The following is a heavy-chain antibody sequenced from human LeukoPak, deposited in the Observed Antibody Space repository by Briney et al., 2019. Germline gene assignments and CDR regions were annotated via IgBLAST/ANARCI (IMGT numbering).Heavy chain of an antibody. V-gene: IGHV1-18*01. D-gene: IGHD3-10*01. CDR3: ARVMYYYGSGSYSGPEYYFDY. J-gene: IGHJ4*02. CDR1: GYTFTSYG. CDR2: ISAYNGNT. Sequence: GASVKVSCKASGYTFTSYGISWVRQAPGQGLEWMGWISAYNGNTNYAQKFQGRVTMTRDTSISTAYMELSRLRSDDTAVYYCARVMYYYGSGSYSGPEYYFDYWGQGTLVTVSS.